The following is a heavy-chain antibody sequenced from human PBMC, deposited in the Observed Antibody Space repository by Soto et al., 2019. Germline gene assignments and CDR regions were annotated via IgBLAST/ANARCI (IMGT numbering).Heavy chain of an antibody. CDR3: AKGASSGWYGYYFDS. CDR1: GFTFSSYA. Sequence: EVQLLESGGGLVQPGGSLRLSCAASGFTFSSYAMSWVRQAPGKGLEWVSAISGSGGSTYYADSVKGRFTISRDNPKNSLYLQMNSLRAEDTAVYYCAKGASSGWYGYYFDSWGQGTLVTVSS. CDR2: ISGSGGST. V-gene: IGHV3-23*01. J-gene: IGHJ4*02. D-gene: IGHD6-19*01.